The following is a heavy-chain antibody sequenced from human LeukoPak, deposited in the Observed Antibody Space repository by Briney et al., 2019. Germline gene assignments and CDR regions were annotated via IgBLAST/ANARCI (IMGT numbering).Heavy chain of an antibody. Sequence: SKTLSLTCTVSGGSISSYYWSWIRQPPGKGLEWIGYIYYSGSTNYNPSLKSRVTISVDSSKNQFSLKLSSVTAADTAVYYCARDSVAVAGDRAFDIWGHGTMVTVSS. CDR1: GGSISSYY. CDR3: ARDSVAVAGDRAFDI. D-gene: IGHD2-15*01. CDR2: IYYSGST. J-gene: IGHJ3*02. V-gene: IGHV4-59*01.